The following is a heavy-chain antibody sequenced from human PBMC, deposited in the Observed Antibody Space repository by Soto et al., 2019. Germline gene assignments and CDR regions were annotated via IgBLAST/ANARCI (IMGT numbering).Heavy chain of an antibody. V-gene: IGHV1-8*01. CDR2: MNPNSGNT. D-gene: IGHD4-17*01. Sequence: QVQLVQSGAEVKKSGASVKLSCKASGYTFTSHDINWVRQATGQGLEWMGWMNPNSGNTGYAQKFQGRVTMTRNTSISTAYMELSSLRSEDTAVYYCARWDYGDYARFDYWGQGTLVTVSS. CDR3: ARWDYGDYARFDY. CDR1: GYTFTSHD. J-gene: IGHJ4*02.